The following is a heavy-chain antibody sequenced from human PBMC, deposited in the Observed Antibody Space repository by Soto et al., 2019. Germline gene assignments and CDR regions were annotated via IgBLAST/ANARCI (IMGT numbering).Heavy chain of an antibody. CDR1: GGSINSGGYY. CDR3: ARLPHALYQQNWFDP. Sequence: PSETLSLTCTVSGGSINSGGYYWSWIRQHPGKGLEWIGYIYYSGSTFYNPSLRSRVTISENTSKNQFSLQLNFVTAADTAVYYCARLPHALYQQNWFDPWGQGTLVTVSS. J-gene: IGHJ5*02. D-gene: IGHD2-2*01. V-gene: IGHV4-31*03. CDR2: IYYSGST.